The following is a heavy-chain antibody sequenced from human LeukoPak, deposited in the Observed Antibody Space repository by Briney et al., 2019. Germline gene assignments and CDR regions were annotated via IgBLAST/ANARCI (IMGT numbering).Heavy chain of an antibody. CDR1: GYSFTGHY. J-gene: IGHJ4*02. CDR2: INPKSGGT. CDR3: ARVVPPTDYGSGSYFWDPYYFDY. Sequence: ASVKVSCKASGYSFTGHYMHWVRQAPGQGLEWMGWINPKSGGTNYAQKFQGRVTMTRDTSISTAYMDMSSLRSDDTAVYYCARVVPPTDYGSGSYFWDPYYFDYWGQGTLVTVSS. D-gene: IGHD3-10*01. V-gene: IGHV1-2*02.